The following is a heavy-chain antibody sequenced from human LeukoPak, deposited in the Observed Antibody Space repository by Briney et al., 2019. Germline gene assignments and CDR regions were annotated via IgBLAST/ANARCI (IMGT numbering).Heavy chain of an antibody. V-gene: IGHV4-38-2*02. D-gene: IGHD2-2*01. J-gene: IGHJ6*03. Sequence: SETLSLTCTVSGYSISSGYHWGWIRQPPGKGLEWIGSIYHSGSTYYNPSLKSRVTISVDTSKNQFSLKLSSVTAADTAVYYCARETGYCSSTSCSGDYMDVWGKGTTVTVSS. CDR1: GYSISSGYH. CDR2: IYHSGST. CDR3: ARETGYCSSTSCSGDYMDV.